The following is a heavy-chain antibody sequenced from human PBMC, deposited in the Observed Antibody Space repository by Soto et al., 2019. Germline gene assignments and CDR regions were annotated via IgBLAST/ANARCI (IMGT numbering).Heavy chain of an antibody. Sequence: PSETLSLTCAVYGGPFSGYYWSWIRQPPGKGLEWIGEINHSGSTNYNPSLKSRVTISVDTSKNQFSLKLSSVTAADTAVYYCARGLHDYIWGSYRKYYFDYWGQGTLVTVSS. CDR1: GGPFSGYY. CDR2: INHSGST. D-gene: IGHD3-16*02. V-gene: IGHV4-34*01. CDR3: ARGLHDYIWGSYRKYYFDY. J-gene: IGHJ4*02.